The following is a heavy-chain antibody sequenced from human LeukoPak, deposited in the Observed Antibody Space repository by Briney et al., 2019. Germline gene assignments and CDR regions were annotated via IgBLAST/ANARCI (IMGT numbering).Heavy chain of an antibody. CDR1: GYTFTGYY. J-gene: IGHJ4*02. Sequence: SVKVSCKASGYTFTGYYMRWVRQAPGQGLEWMGRIIPILGIANYAQKFQGRVTITADKSTSTAYMELSSLRSEDTAVYYCATPSGYNYGSFPDRTYYFDYWGQGTLVTVSS. V-gene: IGHV1-69*02. CDR3: ATPSGYNYGSFPDRTYYFDY. CDR2: IIPILGIA. D-gene: IGHD5-24*01.